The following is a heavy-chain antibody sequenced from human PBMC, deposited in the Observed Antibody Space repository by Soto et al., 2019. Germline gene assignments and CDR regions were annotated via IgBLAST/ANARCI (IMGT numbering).Heavy chain of an antibody. J-gene: IGHJ4*02. Sequence: SVKVSCKASGYTLTYRYLHWVRQAPGQALEWMGLITPFNGNTNDAQKSQDRVTMTRNTSISTAYMELSSLRSEDTAVYYCAREASGSPDYWGQGTLVTVSS. D-gene: IGHD1-26*01. CDR2: ITPFNGNT. V-gene: IGHV1-45*02. CDR1: GYTLTYRY. CDR3: AREASGSPDY.